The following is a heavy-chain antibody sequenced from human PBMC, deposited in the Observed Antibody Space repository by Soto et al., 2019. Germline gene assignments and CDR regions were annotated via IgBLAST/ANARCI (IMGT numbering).Heavy chain of an antibody. V-gene: IGHV1-18*01. D-gene: IGHD6-19*01. J-gene: IGHJ4*02. Sequence: SVQVSFKASGYIFINYGITWVRQAPGRGLEWMGWISGYNGNTKYTDKLQGRVTMTTDTSTTTAYMELNSLRVEDTAVYYCVRDGHSGWHFDSWGQGALVTVSS. CDR2: ISGYNGNT. CDR3: VRDGHSGWHFDS. CDR1: GYIFINYG.